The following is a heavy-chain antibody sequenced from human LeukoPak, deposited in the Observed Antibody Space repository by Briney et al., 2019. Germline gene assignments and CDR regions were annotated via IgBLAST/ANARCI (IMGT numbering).Heavy chain of an antibody. D-gene: IGHD4-11*01. CDR3: AKGGHYSFFDY. CDR1: GFTLSAYW. Sequence: GGSLRLSCAAPGFTLSAYWMHWVRQAPGKGLMWVSRIEGDGNRITYADSVKGRFTISRDNAKNTLYLQMSSLRAEDTGIYYCAKGGHYSFFDYWGQGTLVTVSS. J-gene: IGHJ4*02. CDR2: IEGDGNRI. V-gene: IGHV3-74*01.